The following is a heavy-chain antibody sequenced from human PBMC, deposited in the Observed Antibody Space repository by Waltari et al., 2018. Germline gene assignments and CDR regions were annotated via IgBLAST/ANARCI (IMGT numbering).Heavy chain of an antibody. J-gene: IGHJ6*02. D-gene: IGHD6-19*01. V-gene: IGHV1-69*08. CDR2: IVPITGRT. CDR3: ARDPAAGTYGLDV. CDR1: GGTFSRST. Sequence: VQLVQSGAEVKTPGSSLKVSCKPSGGTFSRSTIHWVRQAPGQGLEWMGRIVPITGRTTYPQMFQGRVTITADKSTSTAYMELRSLRSEDTTIYYCARDPAAGTYGLDVWGQGTTVTVSS.